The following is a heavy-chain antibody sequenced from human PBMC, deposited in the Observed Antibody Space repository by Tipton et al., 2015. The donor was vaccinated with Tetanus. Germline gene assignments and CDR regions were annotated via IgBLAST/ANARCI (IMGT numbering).Heavy chain of an antibody. V-gene: IGHV5-51*01. J-gene: IGHJ6*02. D-gene: IGHD3-10*01. Sequence: VQLVQSGAEVKKPGESLKISCRGSEHSFASYWIGWVRQTPGKGLEWLGIIYPDDSDTRYSPSFQGQVTISADKSISTAYLQWGNLKASDTAMYYCARRTYGILDVWGQGTTVTVSS. CDR2: IYPDDSDT. CDR3: ARRTYGILDV. CDR1: EHSFASYW.